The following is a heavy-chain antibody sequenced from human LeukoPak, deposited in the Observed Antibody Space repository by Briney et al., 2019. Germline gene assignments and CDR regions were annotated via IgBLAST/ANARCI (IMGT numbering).Heavy chain of an antibody. J-gene: IGHJ4*02. V-gene: IGHV4-59*01. CDR1: GGSISSYY. CDR2: IYYSGST. CDR3: AVGPSYDSSGYYSDY. Sequence: SETLSLTCTVSGGSISSYYWSWIRQPPGKGLEWIGYIYYSGSTNYNPSLKSRVTISVDTSKNQFSLKLSSVTAADTAVYYCAVGPSYDSSGYYSDYWGQGTLVTVSP. D-gene: IGHD3-22*01.